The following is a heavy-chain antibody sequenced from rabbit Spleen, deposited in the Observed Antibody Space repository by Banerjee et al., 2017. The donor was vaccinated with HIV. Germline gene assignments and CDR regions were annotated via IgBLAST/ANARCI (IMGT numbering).Heavy chain of an antibody. CDR3: ARDGAGGSYFAL. J-gene: IGHJ4*01. CDR2: IDAGSSGST. CDR1: GFSFSSSYY. V-gene: IGHV1S45*01. D-gene: IGHD8-1*01. Sequence: QEQLVESGGGLVQPEGSLTLTCTASGFSFSSSYYMCWVRQAPGKGLEWIACIDAGSSGSTYYATWVNGRFSISRENAQNTVFLQMTSLTAADTATYFCARDGAGGSYFALWGPGTLVTVS.